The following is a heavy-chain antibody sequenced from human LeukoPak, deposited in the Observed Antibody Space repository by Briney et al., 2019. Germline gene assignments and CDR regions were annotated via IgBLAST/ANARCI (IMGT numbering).Heavy chain of an antibody. V-gene: IGHV4-39*01. J-gene: IGHJ4*02. CDR1: GGSISSSSYY. CDR3: ARRGRDGYSQSSYYFDY. Sequence: PSETLSLTCTVSGGSISSSSYYWGWIRQPPGKGLELIGSIYYSGSTYYNPSLKSRVTISVDTSKNQFSLKLSSVTAADTAVYYCARRGRDGYSQSSYYFDYWGQGTLVTVSS. CDR2: IYYSGST. D-gene: IGHD5-24*01.